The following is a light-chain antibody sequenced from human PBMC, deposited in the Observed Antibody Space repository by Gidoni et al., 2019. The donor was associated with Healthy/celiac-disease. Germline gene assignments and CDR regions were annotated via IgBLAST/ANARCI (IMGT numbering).Light chain of an antibody. CDR1: NIGSKS. CDR2: DES. CDR3: QVWDSSSDHYV. Sequence: SYVLTQPPAVSVAPGQTARITCGGNNIGSKSVHCYQQKPGQAPVLVVYDESDRPSGIPERFSCSTSGNTAPLTISRVEAGDEADYYCQVWDSSSDHYVFGTGTTVTVL. J-gene: IGLJ1*01. V-gene: IGLV3-21*02.